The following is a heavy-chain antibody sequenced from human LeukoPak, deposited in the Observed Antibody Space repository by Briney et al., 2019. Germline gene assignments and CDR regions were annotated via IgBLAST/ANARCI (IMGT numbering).Heavy chain of an antibody. J-gene: IGHJ1*01. V-gene: IGHV3-30*18. CDR3: AKGTGGKWSSSWSYAEYFQH. Sequence: GGSLRLSCTASGFTFGFSFSSYAMSWVRQAPGKGLEWVAVISYDGSNKYYADSVKGRFTISRDNSKDTLYLQMNSLRAEDTAVYYCAKGTGGKWSSSWSYAEYFQHWGQGTLVTVSS. D-gene: IGHD6-13*01. CDR2: ISYDGSNK. CDR1: GFTFGFSFSSYA.